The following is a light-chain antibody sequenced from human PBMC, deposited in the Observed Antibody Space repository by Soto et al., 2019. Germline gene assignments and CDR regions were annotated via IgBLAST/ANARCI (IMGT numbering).Light chain of an antibody. J-gene: IGKJ2*01. CDR2: GAS. CDR3: QQYSSSPPVYT. V-gene: IGKV3-20*01. Sequence: EIVLTQSPGTLSLSPGERATLSCRASQSVTSNFLAWYQQKPGQAPRLLIYGASSRATGIPDRFSGSGSGTDFTLTISRLEPEDFAVYYCQQYSSSPPVYTFGQGTKLEIK. CDR1: QSVTSNF.